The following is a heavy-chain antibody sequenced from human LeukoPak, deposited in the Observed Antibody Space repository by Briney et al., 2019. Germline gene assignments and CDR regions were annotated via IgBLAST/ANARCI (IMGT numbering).Heavy chain of an antibody. J-gene: IGHJ6*02. D-gene: IGHD3-10*01. Sequence: PGGSLRLSCAASGFTFSSYWMSWVRQAPGKGLGWVANIKQDGSEKYYVDSVKGRFTISRDNAKNSLYLQMNSLRAEDTALYYCARDLLNYGSGSYSIYYSYYYGMDAGGQGPTATVS. CDR3: ARDLLNYGSGSYSIYYSYYYGMDA. CDR2: IKQDGSEK. V-gene: IGHV3-7*01. CDR1: GFTFSSYW.